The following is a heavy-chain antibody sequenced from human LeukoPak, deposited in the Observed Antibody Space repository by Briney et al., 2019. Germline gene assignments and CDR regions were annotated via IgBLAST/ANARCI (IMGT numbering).Heavy chain of an antibody. Sequence: GGALRISCAASGFTFSSYSMNRGRQAPGKGLEGVLYISSSSSTIYYADSVKGRFTISRDNAKNSLYLQMNSLRAEDTAVYYCARDYYGDYYYYYYMDVWGKGTTVTVSS. J-gene: IGHJ6*03. CDR2: ISSSSSTI. CDR3: ARDYYGDYYYYYYMDV. V-gene: IGHV3-48*01. CDR1: GFTFSSYS. D-gene: IGHD4-17*01.